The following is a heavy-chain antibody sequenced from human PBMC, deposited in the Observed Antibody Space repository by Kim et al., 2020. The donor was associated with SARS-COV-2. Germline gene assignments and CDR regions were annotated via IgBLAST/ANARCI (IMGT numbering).Heavy chain of an antibody. D-gene: IGHD3-3*01. V-gene: IGHV4-34*01. CDR3: ARAFMRSFSDIWSGYYKAYYYDGMDV. CDR1: GGSFSGYY. Sequence: SETLSLTCAVYGGSFSGYYWSWIRQPPGKGLEWIGEINHSGSTNYNPSLKSRVTISVDTSKNQFSLKLSSVTAADTAVYYCARAFMRSFSDIWSGYYKAYYYDGMDVWGQGTTVAVSA. CDR2: INHSGST. J-gene: IGHJ6*01.